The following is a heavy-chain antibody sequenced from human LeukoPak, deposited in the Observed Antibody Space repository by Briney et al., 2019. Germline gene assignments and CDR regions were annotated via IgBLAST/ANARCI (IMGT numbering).Heavy chain of an antibody. CDR3: AKGSPRIGSAGIRPLQH. J-gene: IGHJ4*02. D-gene: IGHD6-13*01. CDR1: GFTFSSYA. V-gene: IGHV3-23*01. Sequence: GGSLRLSCAASGFTFSSYAVSWVRQAPGKGLEWVSAISGGGGSTYYADSVKGRFTISRDNSKNTLYLQMNSLRAEDTAVYYCAKGSPRIGSAGIRPLQHWGQGTLVTVSS. CDR2: ISGGGGST.